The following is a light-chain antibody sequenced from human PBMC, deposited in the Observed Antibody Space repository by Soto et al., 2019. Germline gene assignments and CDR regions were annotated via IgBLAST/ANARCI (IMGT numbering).Light chain of an antibody. CDR2: GAS. V-gene: IGKV3-15*01. Sequence: EIVMTQSPDTLSVSPGERATLSCRASQSVSSNLAWYQQKPGQAPRLLMYGASTRATGIPARFSGSGSGTEFTLAICSLQSEDFAVNYCQQYRDWPPYTFGQGPKLEIK. CDR1: QSVSSN. CDR3: QQYRDWPPYT. J-gene: IGKJ2*01.